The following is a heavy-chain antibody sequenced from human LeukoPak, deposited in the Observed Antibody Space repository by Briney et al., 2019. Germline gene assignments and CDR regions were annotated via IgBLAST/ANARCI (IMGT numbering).Heavy chain of an antibody. CDR3: AKDEYSSSRALAFDI. CDR1: GFTFSSYA. D-gene: IGHD6-13*01. Sequence: PGGSLRLSCAASGFTFSSYAMSWVRQAPGKGLEWVSAISGSGGSTYYADSVKGRFTISRDNSKNTLYLQMDSLRAEDTAVYYCAKDEYSSSRALAFDIWGQGTMVTVSS. V-gene: IGHV3-23*01. J-gene: IGHJ3*02. CDR2: ISGSGGST.